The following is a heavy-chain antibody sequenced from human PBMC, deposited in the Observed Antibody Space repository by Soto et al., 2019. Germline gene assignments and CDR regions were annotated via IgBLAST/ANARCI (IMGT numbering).Heavy chain of an antibody. CDR2: IYPGDSDT. D-gene: IGHD4-4*01. V-gene: IGHV5-51*01. CDR1: GYSFTSYW. CDR3: ARRKYSYYYYGMDV. Sequence: GESLKISCKGSGYSFTSYWIGWVRQMPGKGLEWMGIIYPGDSDTRYSPTFQGQVTITADKPISTAYLQWSSLKASDTAIYYCARRKYSYYYYGMDVWGQGTTVTVSS. J-gene: IGHJ6*02.